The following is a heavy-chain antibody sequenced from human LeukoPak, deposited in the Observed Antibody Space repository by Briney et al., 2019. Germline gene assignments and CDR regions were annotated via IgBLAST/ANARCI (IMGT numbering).Heavy chain of an antibody. D-gene: IGHD3-3*01. CDR2: IYYSGST. V-gene: IGHV4-59*08. J-gene: IGHJ6*02. Sequence: PSETLSLTCTVSGGSISSYYWSWIRQPPGKGLEWIGYIYYSGSTNYNPSLKSRVTTSVDTSKNQFSLKLSSVTAADTAVYYCARHGPYYDFWSGYYTTYYYGMDVWGQGTTVTVSS. CDR1: GGSISSYY. CDR3: ARHGPYYDFWSGYYTTYYYGMDV.